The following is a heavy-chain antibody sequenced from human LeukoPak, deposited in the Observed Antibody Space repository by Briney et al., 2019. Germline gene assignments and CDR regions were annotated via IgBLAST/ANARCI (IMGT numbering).Heavy chain of an antibody. CDR2: IYDGGST. CDR1: GFTVVRNS. CDR3: ARALMYDSESPNEYYEYFQH. V-gene: IGHV3-66*01. J-gene: IGHJ1*01. D-gene: IGHD1-26*01. Sequence: GGSLRLSRSASGFTVVRNSMGWVRQAPGKGLEWVSVIYDGGSTYHTDSVKGRFSISRDNSKNTVYLQMNSLRAEDTAVYYLARALMYDSESPNEYYEYFQHWGQGTLVTVSS.